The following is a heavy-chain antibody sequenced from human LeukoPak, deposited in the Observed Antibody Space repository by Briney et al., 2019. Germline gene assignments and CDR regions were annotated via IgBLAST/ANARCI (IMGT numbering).Heavy chain of an antibody. Sequence: SVKVSCKASGGTFSSYAISWVRQAPGEGLEWMGGIIPIFGTANYAQKFQGRVTITADESTSTAYMELSSLRSEDTAVYYCARGPTVTTDYFDYWGQGTLVTVSS. CDR2: IIPIFGTA. V-gene: IGHV1-69*13. J-gene: IGHJ4*02. D-gene: IGHD4-17*01. CDR1: GGTFSSYA. CDR3: ARGPTVTTDYFDY.